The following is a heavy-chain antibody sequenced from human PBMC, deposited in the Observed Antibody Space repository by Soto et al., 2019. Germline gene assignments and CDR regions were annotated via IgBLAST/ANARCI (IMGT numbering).Heavy chain of an antibody. CDR3: ARDCSSTSCYTPHYGMDV. J-gene: IGHJ6*02. V-gene: IGHV3-53*01. Sequence: EVQLVESGGGLIQPGGSLRLSCAASGFSVSGNYMSWVRQAPGKGLEWVSVIYSDGSTYYADSVEGRFTISRDNSKNTLYLQMNSPRAEDTAVYYCARDCSSTSCYTPHYGMDVWGQGTTVTVSS. D-gene: IGHD2-2*02. CDR2: IYSDGST. CDR1: GFSVSGNY.